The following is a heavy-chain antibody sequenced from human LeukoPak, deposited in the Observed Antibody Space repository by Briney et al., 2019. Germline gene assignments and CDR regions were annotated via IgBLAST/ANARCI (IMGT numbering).Heavy chain of an antibody. J-gene: IGHJ4*02. CDR3: ARDFHLGGSYFDY. CDR2: INAGNGNT. V-gene: IGHV1-3*01. D-gene: IGHD3-16*01. CDR1: GYTFTSYA. Sequence: EASVKVSCKASGYTFTSYAMHWVRQAPGQRLEWMGWINAGNGNTKYSQKFQGRVTITRDTSASTAYMELSSLRSEDTAVYYCARDFHLGGSYFDYWGQGTLVTVPS.